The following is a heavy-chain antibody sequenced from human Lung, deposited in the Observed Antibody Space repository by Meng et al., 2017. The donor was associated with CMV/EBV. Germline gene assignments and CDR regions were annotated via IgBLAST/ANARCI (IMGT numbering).Heavy chain of an antibody. D-gene: IGHD3-3*01. CDR2: ISSSSSYI. Sequence: LSLTCAASGFTFSSYSMNWVRQAPGKGLEWVSSISSSSSYIYYADSVKGRFTISRDNAKNSLYLQMNSLRVEDTAVYYCARDGSFWSGYYAPVAFDIWGQGTMVTVSS. V-gene: IGHV3-21*01. J-gene: IGHJ3*02. CDR1: GFTFSSYS. CDR3: ARDGSFWSGYYAPVAFDI.